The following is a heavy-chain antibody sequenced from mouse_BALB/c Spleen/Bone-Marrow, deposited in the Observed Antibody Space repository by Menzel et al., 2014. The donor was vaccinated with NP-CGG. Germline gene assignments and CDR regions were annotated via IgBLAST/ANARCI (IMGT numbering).Heavy chain of an antibody. CDR2: IDPANVNT. V-gene: IGHV14-3*02. CDR1: GFNIKNTY. D-gene: IGHD1-1*01. CDR3: ATYYYGSSLFAY. J-gene: IGHJ3*01. Sequence: EVQLQQPGAELVKPGASVKLSCTASGFNIKNTYIHWVKQRPEQGLEWIGRIDPANVNTKYDPKFQGKATITADTSSNTAYLQLSSLTSEDTAVYYCATYYYGSSLFAYWGQGTLVTVSA.